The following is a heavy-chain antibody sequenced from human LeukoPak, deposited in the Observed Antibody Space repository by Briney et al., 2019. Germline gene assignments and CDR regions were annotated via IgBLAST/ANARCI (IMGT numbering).Heavy chain of an antibody. D-gene: IGHD6-13*01. CDR3: ARGVIAAAAPGTYYYYYMDV. V-gene: IGHV1-2*02. CDR2: INPNSGGT. Sequence: ASVKVSCKASGYTFTGYYMHWVRQAPGQGLEWMGWINPNSGGTNYAQKFQGRVTMTRDTSISTAYMELSSLRSEDTAVYYCARGVIAAAAPGTYYYYYMDVWGKGTTVTISS. J-gene: IGHJ6*03. CDR1: GYTFTGYY.